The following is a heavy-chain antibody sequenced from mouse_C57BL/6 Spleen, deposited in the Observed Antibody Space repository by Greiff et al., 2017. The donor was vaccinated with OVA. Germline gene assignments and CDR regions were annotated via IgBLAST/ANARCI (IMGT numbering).Heavy chain of an antibody. V-gene: IGHV5-9*01. CDR3: ARRLGRGYFDY. D-gene: IGHD4-1*01. J-gene: IGHJ2*01. CDR1: GFTFSSYT. CDR2: ISGGGGNT. Sequence: EVKLMESGGGLVKPGGSLKLSCAASGFTFSSYTMSWVRQTPEKRLEWVATISGGGGNTYYPDSVKGRFTISRDNAKNTLYLQMSSLRSEDTALYYCARRLGRGYFDYWGQGTTLTVSS.